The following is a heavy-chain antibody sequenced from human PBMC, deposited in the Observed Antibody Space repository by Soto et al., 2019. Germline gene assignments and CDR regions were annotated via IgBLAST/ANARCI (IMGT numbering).Heavy chain of an antibody. CDR1: GYTFTGYY. D-gene: IGHD3-22*01. CDR3: ARWYKYYYDSSGYSHFDY. Sequence: GASVKVSCKASGYTFTGYYMHWVRQAPGQGLEWMGWINPNSGGTNYAQTFQGRVTMTTDTSISTAYMELSRLRSDDTAVYYWARWYKYYYDSSGYSHFDYWGQGTLVTVSS. CDR2: INPNSGGT. V-gene: IGHV1-2*02. J-gene: IGHJ4*02.